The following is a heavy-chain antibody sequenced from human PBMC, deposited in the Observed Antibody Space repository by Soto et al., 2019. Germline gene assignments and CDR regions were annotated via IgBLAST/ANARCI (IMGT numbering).Heavy chain of an antibody. J-gene: IGHJ4*02. CDR1: GYTFTSYA. V-gene: IGHV1-3*01. Sequence: QVPLVQSGAEVKQPGASVKVSCKASGYTFTSYAMHWVRQAPGQRLEWMGWINAGNANTKYSQKFQGRVTITRDTSASTAYMELSSLRSEDTGVYYCARAPGAAIDYWGQGTLVTVSS. CDR2: INAGNANT. CDR3: ARAPGAAIDY.